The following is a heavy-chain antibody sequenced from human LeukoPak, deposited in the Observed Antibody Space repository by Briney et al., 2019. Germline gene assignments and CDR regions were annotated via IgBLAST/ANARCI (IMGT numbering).Heavy chain of an antibody. D-gene: IGHD4-23*01. Sequence: PGGSLRLSCAASGFTFSSYGMHWVRQAPGKGLEWVAVISNDGSNKYYADSVKGRFTISRDNSKNTLYLQMNSLRAEDTAVYYCAKGLSGGGQRGYFDYWGQGTLVTVSS. V-gene: IGHV3-30*18. CDR3: AKGLSGGGQRGYFDY. CDR1: GFTFSSYG. J-gene: IGHJ4*02. CDR2: ISNDGSNK.